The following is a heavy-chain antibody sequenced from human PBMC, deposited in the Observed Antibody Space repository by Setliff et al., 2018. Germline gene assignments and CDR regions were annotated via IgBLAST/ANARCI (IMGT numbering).Heavy chain of an antibody. CDR2: INTNTGNP. CDR3: ARVATRDGYGDQYYFDY. V-gene: IGHV7-4-1*02. D-gene: IGHD4-17*01. J-gene: IGHJ4*02. Sequence: ASVKVSCKASGYTFTSYAMNWVRQAPGQGLEWMGWINTNTGNPTYAQGFTGRFVFSLDTSVSTVYLQISSLKAEDTAVYYCARVATRDGYGDQYYFDYWGQGTLVTVPS. CDR1: GYTFTSYA.